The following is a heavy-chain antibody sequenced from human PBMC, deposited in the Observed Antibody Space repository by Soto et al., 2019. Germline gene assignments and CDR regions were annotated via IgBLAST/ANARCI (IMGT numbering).Heavy chain of an antibody. D-gene: IGHD5-12*01. CDR2: IWYDGSNK. V-gene: IGHV3-30*02. Sequence: GGSLSLSCAASGFTFSSYGMHWVRQAPGKGLEWVAVIWYDGSNKYYADSVKGRFTISRDNSKNTLYLQMNSLRAEDTAVYYCAKVRIVATVIYYYGMDVWGKGTMVTLSS. J-gene: IGHJ6*04. CDR3: AKVRIVATVIYYYGMDV. CDR1: GFTFSSYG.